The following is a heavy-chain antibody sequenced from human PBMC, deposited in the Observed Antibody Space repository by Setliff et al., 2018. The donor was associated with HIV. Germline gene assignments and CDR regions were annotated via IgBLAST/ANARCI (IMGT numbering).Heavy chain of an antibody. J-gene: IGHJ6*03. CDR1: GYSFTSSG. V-gene: IGHV1-18*01. CDR2: ISIYNANT. D-gene: IGHD2-15*01. CDR3: ARDPPCSGGSCYPRDYYYYMDV. Sequence: ASVKVSCKTSGYSFTSSGISWVRQAPGQGLEWMGWISIYNANTKYAQKFQGRVTMTTDTSTSTAYMELRSLRFDDTAVYYCARDPPCSGGSCYPRDYYYYMDVWGKGTTVTVSS.